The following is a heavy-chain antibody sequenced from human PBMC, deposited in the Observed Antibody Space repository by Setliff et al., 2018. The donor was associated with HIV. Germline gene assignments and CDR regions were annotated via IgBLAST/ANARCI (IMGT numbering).Heavy chain of an antibody. CDR2: VNPNSGNT. J-gene: IGHJ3*02. V-gene: IGHV1-8*02. Sequence: ASVKVSCKASGYTFSTYDINWVRQATGQGLEWMGWVNPNSGNTGSADKFQGRVSMTRNTSINTAYMELSSLRSEDTAMYYCASRYYNFWSGYTDAFDIWGQGTMVTVSS. CDR3: ASRYYNFWSGYTDAFDI. CDR1: GYTFSTYD. D-gene: IGHD3-3*01.